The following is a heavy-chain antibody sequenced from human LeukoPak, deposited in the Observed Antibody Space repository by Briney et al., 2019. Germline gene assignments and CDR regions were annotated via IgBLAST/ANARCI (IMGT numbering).Heavy chain of an antibody. CDR3: ARAKSAVEHYYYYKMDV. CDR2: ISAYNGNT. Sequence: ASVKVSCKASGYTFTSYGISWVRQAPGQGLEWMRWISAYNGNTNYAQKLQGRVTMTTDTSTSTAYMELRSLRSDDTAVYYCARAKSAVEHYYYYKMDVWGQGTTVTVSS. D-gene: IGHD1-26*01. V-gene: IGHV1-18*01. CDR1: GYTFTSYG. J-gene: IGHJ6*02.